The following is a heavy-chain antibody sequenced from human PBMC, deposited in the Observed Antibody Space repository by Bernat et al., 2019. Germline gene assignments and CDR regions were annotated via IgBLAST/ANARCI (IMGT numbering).Heavy chain of an antibody. CDR3: ARDSGGWVYFDY. CDR2: SSSSGSTI. D-gene: IGHD6-19*01. Sequence: EVQLVESGGGLVQPGGSLRLSCAASGFTFSSYEMNWVRQAPGKVLERVSYSSSSGSTIYYADSVKGRFTISRDNAKNSLYLQMNSLRAEDTAVYYCARDSGGWVYFDYWGQGTLVTVSS. J-gene: IGHJ4*02. V-gene: IGHV3-48*03. CDR1: GFTFSSYE.